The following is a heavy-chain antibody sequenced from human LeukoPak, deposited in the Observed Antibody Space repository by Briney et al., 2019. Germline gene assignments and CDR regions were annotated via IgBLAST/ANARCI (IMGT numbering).Heavy chain of an antibody. CDR1: GGSFSGYY. CDR3: VGGGSLYYFDY. Sequence: SETLSLTCAVYGGSFSGYYWSWIRQPPGKGLEWIGEISHSGSTNYNPSLKSRVTISVDTSKNQFSLKLSSVTAADTAVYYCVGGGSLYYFDYWGQGTLVTVSS. J-gene: IGHJ4*02. V-gene: IGHV4-34*01. CDR2: ISHSGST.